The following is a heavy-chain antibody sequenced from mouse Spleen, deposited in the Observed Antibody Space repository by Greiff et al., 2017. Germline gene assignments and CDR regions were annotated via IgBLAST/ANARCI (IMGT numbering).Heavy chain of an antibody. CDR1: GYTFTDYE. CDR2: IDPETGGT. J-gene: IGHJ4*01. CDR3: TRGIYYGLDY. Sequence: SGAELVRPGASVTLSCKASGYTFTDYEMHWVKQTPVHGLEWIGAIDPETGGTAYNQKFKGKAILTADKSSSTAYMELRSLTSEDSAVYYCTRGIYYGLDYWGQGTSVTVSS. V-gene: IGHV1-15*01.